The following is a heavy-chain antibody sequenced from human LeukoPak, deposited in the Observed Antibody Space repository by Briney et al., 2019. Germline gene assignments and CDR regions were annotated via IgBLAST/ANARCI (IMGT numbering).Heavy chain of an antibody. J-gene: IGHJ4*02. V-gene: IGHV1-8*02. CDR1: GYTFTSYY. D-gene: IGHD5-24*01. Sequence: ASVKVSCKASGYTFTSYYMHWVRQATGQGLEWMGWMNPNSGNTGYAQKFQGRVTMTRNTSISTAYMELSSLRSEDTAVYYCARNRHGDGWVDYWGQGTLVTVSS. CDR2: MNPNSGNT. CDR3: ARNRHGDGWVDY.